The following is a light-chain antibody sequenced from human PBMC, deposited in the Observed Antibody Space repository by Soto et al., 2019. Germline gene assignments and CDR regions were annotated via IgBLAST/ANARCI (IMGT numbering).Light chain of an antibody. J-gene: IGLJ3*02. CDR1: SSDVGSYNL. CDR2: EGS. CDR3: CSYAGSRV. Sequence: QSALTQPASVFGSPGQSITISCTGTSSDVGSYNLVSWYQQHPGKAPKLMIYEGSKRPSGVSNRFSGSKSGDTASLTISGLQAEDEADYYCCSYAGSRVFGGGTKVTV. V-gene: IGLV2-23*01.